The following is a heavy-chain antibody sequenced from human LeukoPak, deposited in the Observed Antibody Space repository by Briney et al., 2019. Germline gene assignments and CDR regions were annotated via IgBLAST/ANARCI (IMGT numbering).Heavy chain of an antibody. D-gene: IGHD3-9*01. CDR2: IRYDGSNK. Sequence: GGSLRLSCAASGFTFSSYGMHWVRQAPGKGLEWVAFIRYDGSNKYYADSVKGRFTISRDNAKNTLYLQMNSLRAEDTAVYYCARGADTGYSSDYWGQGTLVTVSS. J-gene: IGHJ4*01. V-gene: IGHV3-30*02. CDR1: GFTFSSYG. CDR3: ARGADTGYSSDY.